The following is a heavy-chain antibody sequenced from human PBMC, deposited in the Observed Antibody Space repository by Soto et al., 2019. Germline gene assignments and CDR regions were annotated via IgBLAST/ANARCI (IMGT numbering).Heavy chain of an antibody. CDR1: GGSISSGGYY. CDR2: IYYSGST. V-gene: IGHV4-31*03. J-gene: IGHJ5*02. D-gene: IGHD4-17*01. CDR3: ASSRGDYGNWFDP. Sequence: SETLSLTCTVAGGSISSGGYYWSWIRQHPGKGLEWIGYIYYSGSTYYNPSLKSRVTISVDTSKNQFSLKLSSVTAADTAVYYCASSRGDYGNWFDPWGQGTLVTVSS.